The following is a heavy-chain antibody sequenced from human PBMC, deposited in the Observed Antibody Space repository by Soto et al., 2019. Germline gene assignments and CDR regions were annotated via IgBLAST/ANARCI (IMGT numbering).Heavy chain of an antibody. J-gene: IGHJ6*02. Sequence: NLGGSLRLSCAASGFTFSDYYMSWIRQAPGKGLEWVSYISSSSSYTNYADSVKGRFTISRDNAKNSLYLQMNSLRAEDTAVYYCARGNHLQLAHYYYYGMDVWGQGTTVTVSS. CDR3: ARGNHLQLAHYYYYGMDV. CDR2: ISSSSSYT. D-gene: IGHD6-13*01. CDR1: GFTFSDYY. V-gene: IGHV3-11*06.